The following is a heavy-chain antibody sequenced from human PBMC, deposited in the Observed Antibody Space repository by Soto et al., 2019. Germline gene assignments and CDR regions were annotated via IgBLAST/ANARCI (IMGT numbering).Heavy chain of an antibody. CDR2: INAAGTT. CDR3: TRTADFTSAFDI. J-gene: IGHJ3*02. D-gene: IGHD2-21*02. V-gene: IGHV3-13*01. CDR1: GFTFSDYD. Sequence: GSLRLSCAASGFTFSDYDMHWVRQVSGQGLQWVANINAAGTTYYPVSVQGRFTISRENAKNSVYLHINTLRAEDTAVYYCTRTADFTSAFDIWGQGTVVTVSS.